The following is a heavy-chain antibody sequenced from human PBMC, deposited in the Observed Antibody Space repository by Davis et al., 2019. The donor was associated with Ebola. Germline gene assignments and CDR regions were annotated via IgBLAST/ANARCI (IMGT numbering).Heavy chain of an antibody. J-gene: IGHJ6*02. Sequence: GESLKISCAVSGFTFSDYYMTWIRQAPGKGLEWISYIGLSGSPTYYADSVKGRFSLSRDNSKNTLYLQMNSLRAEDTAVYYCARDSPPPSQEAAPYYYYGMDVWGQGTTGTVSS. CDR1: GFTFSDYY. CDR2: IGLSGSPT. D-gene: IGHD6-13*01. V-gene: IGHV3-11*04. CDR3: ARDSPPPSQEAAPYYYYGMDV.